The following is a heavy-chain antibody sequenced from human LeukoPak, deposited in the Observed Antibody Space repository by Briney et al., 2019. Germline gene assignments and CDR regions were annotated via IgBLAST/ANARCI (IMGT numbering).Heavy chain of an antibody. J-gene: IGHJ4*02. CDR3: VPGGLAVSGIDY. D-gene: IGHD6-19*01. V-gene: IGHV3-74*01. CDR1: EFTFSAYW. Sequence: GGSLRLSCAASEFTFSAYWMHWVRQAPGKGLVWVSRIRGDGSMSNHADSVKGRFTISRDNTKNSLYLQLNSLRTEDTAVYYCVPGGLAVSGIDYWGQGALVTVSS. CDR2: IRGDGSMS.